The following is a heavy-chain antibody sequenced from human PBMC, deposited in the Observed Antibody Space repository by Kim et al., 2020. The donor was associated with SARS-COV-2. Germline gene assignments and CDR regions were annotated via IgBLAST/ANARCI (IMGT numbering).Heavy chain of an antibody. CDR1: GFTFSSYW. D-gene: IGHD6-13*01. Sequence: GGSLRLSCAASGFTFSSYWMSWVRQAPGKGLEWVANIKQDGSEKYYVDSVKGRFTISRDNAKNSLYLQMNSLRAEDTAVYYCARDDLHSSSWVGYYYYYGMDGWGQGTTVAVSS. CDR2: IKQDGSEK. J-gene: IGHJ6*02. V-gene: IGHV3-7*01. CDR3: ARDDLHSSSWVGYYYYYGMDG.